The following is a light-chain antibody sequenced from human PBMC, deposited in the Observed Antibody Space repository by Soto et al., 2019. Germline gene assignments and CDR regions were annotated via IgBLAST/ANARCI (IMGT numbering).Light chain of an antibody. J-gene: IGLJ7*01. CDR3: CSYAGSSTFV. CDR2: EVS. Sequence: QSALTQPASVSGSPGQSITISCTGTSSDVGSYNLVSWYQQHPGKAPKLMIYEVSKRPSGVSNRFSGSKSGNTASLTISGLHAEDEADYYCCSYAGSSTFVFGGGTQLTVL. V-gene: IGLV2-23*02. CDR1: SSDVGSYNL.